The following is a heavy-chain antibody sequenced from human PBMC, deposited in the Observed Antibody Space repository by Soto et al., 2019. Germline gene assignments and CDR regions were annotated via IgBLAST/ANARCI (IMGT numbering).Heavy chain of an antibody. V-gene: IGHV3-48*01. CDR3: ARDLSPEIAAAGTTLHY. CDR1: GFTFSSYS. J-gene: IGHJ4*02. D-gene: IGHD6-13*01. CDR2: ISSSSSTI. Sequence: PGGSLILSCAASGFTFSSYSMNWVRQAPGKGLEWVSYISSSSSTIYYADSVKGRFTISRDNAKNSLYLQMNSLRAEDTAVYYCARDLSPEIAAAGTTLHYWGQGTLVTVSS.